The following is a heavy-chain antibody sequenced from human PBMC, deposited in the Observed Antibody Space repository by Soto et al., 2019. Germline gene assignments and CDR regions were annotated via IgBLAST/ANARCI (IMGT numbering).Heavy chain of an antibody. V-gene: IGHV1-3*02. Sequence: GASVKVSCKASGYTFTSYAMHWVRQAPGQRLEWMGWSNAGNGNTKYSQEFRGRVTITRDTSASTAYMELSSLRSEDMAVYYCARGRSGYYIDYGMDDWGQGTTVTVSS. CDR3: ARGRSGYYIDYGMDD. J-gene: IGHJ6*02. D-gene: IGHD3-3*01. CDR1: GYTFTSYA. CDR2: SNAGNGNT.